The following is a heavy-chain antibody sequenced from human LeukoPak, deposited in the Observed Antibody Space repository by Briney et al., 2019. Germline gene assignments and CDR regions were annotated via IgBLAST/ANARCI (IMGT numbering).Heavy chain of an antibody. CDR1: GGSISSGGYS. CDR3: ARRPYCSSTSCYNRYFDY. V-gene: IGHV4-30-2*03. Sequence: SQTLSLTCAVSGGSISSGGYSWSWIRQPPGKGLEWIGSIYYSGSTYYNPSLKSRVTISVDTSKNQFSLKLSSVTAADTAVYYCARRPYCSSTSCYNRYFDYWGQGTLVTVSS. CDR2: IYYSGST. J-gene: IGHJ4*02. D-gene: IGHD2-2*02.